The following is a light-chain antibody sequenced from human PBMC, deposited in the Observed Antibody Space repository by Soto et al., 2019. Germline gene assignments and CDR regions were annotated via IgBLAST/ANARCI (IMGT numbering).Light chain of an antibody. J-gene: IGLJ7*01. Sequence: QSALTQPASVSGSPGQSITISCTGTSSDVGGYNYVSWYQQHPGKAPKLMLYDVSNRPSGVSNRFSGSKSGNTASLTISGLQAEDEADYYCSSYTSSSTAVFGGGTQLTVL. CDR3: SSYTSSSTAV. V-gene: IGLV2-14*01. CDR1: SSDVGGYNY. CDR2: DVS.